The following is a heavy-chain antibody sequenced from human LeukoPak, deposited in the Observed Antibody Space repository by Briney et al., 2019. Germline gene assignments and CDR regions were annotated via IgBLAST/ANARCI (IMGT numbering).Heavy chain of an antibody. D-gene: IGHD4-17*01. CDR2: INPNSGGT. Sequence: GASVKVSCKASGYTFTGYYMHWVRQAPGQGLEWTGWINPNSGGTNYAQKFQGRVTMTRDTSISTAYMELSRLRSDDTAVYYCARALPPHYGLDAFDIWGQGTMVTVSS. V-gene: IGHV1-2*02. CDR1: GYTFTGYY. J-gene: IGHJ3*02. CDR3: ARALPPHYGLDAFDI.